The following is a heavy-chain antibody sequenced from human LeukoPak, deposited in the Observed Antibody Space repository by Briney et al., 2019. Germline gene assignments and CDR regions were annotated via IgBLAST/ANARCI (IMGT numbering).Heavy chain of an antibody. Sequence: GGSLRLSCAASGFTFSDYHMSWIRQAPGKGLEWVSYISSSGSTIYYADSVKGRFTISRDNAKNSLYLQMNSLRAEDTAVYYCARGDWGTIIYYYYMDVWGKGTTVTVSS. J-gene: IGHJ6*03. V-gene: IGHV3-11*01. CDR2: ISSSGSTI. CDR1: GFTFSDYH. D-gene: IGHD5-24*01. CDR3: ARGDWGTIIYYYYMDV.